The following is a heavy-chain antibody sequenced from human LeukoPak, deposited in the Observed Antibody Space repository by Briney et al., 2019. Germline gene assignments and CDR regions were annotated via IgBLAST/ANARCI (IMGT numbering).Heavy chain of an antibody. J-gene: IGHJ4*02. D-gene: IGHD6-6*01. CDR3: ARDGAARGVDPDNYFDY. CDR2: ISHSGSTI. CDR1: GFVFTNYA. V-gene: IGHV3-48*03. Sequence: GGSLRLSCAASGFVFTNYAMNWVRQAPRKGLEWVSGISHSGSTIYYADSVKGRFTISRDNAKNSLYLQMNSLRAEDTAVYYCARDGAARGVDPDNYFDYWGQGTLVTVSS.